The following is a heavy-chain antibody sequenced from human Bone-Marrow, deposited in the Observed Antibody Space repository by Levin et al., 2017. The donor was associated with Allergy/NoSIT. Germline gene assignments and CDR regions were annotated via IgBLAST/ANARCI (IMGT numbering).Heavy chain of an antibody. CDR2: IYYSGST. D-gene: IGHD6-13*01. CDR3: ARVGRSRDAFDI. CDR1: CDSIPSAGYY. J-gene: IGHJ3*02. Sequence: SQTLSLPCSVSCDSIPSAGYYWGWIRQLPQKGLEWIGYIYYSGSTYYNPSLKSRSTISGDTSKNQFSLILSSVTAADTAVYYCARVGRSRDAFDIWGQGAMVTVSS. V-gene: IGHV4-31*03.